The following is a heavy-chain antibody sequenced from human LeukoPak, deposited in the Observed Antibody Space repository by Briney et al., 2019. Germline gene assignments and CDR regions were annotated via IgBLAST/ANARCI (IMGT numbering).Heavy chain of an antibody. J-gene: IGHJ3*02. CDR3: ARDPGYSSGRLQDAFDI. CDR1: GYSISSGYY. V-gene: IGHV4-38-2*02. CDR2: IYHSGST. Sequence: SETLSLTCAVSGYSISSGYYWGWIRQPPGKGLEWIGSIYHSGSTYYNPSLKSRVTISVDTSKNQFSLKLSSVTAADTAVYYCARDPGYSSGRLQDAFDIWGQGTMVTVSS. D-gene: IGHD6-19*01.